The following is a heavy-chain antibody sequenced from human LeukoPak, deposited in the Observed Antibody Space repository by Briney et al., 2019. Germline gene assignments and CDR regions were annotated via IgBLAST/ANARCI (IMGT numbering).Heavy chain of an antibody. CDR3: ASAPYGSGTFLDY. CDR2: ISGSGDST. V-gene: IGHV3-23*01. J-gene: IGHJ4*02. Sequence: GGSLRLSCAASGFTFSSYAMSWVRQAPGKGLEWVSAISGSGDSTYYADSVKGRFTISRDNSKNTLYLQMNSLRAEDTAVYYCASAPYGSGTFLDYWGQGTLVTVSS. CDR1: GFTFSSYA. D-gene: IGHD3-10*01.